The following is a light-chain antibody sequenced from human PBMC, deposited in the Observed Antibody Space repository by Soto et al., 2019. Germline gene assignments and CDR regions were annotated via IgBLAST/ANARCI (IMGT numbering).Light chain of an antibody. CDR3: QQSGRSLLMIR. V-gene: IGKV3-20*01. CDR2: GAS. Sequence: SLGTVSLTKKKRATLSCSASQSVSSSYLAWYQQTPGQAPRLLIYGASSRATGIPDRFSGSGSGTDFTLTISRLELEDFEVNYCQQSGRSLLMIRFGHRRLLEV. CDR1: QSVSSSY. J-gene: IGKJ5*01.